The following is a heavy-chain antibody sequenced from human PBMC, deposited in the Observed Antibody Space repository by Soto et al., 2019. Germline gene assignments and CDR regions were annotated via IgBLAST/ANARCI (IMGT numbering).Heavy chain of an antibody. J-gene: IGHJ4*02. CDR3: ARDVGSSWYFTFDY. Sequence: QVQLVESGGGVVQPGRSLRLSCAASGFTFSSYAMHWVRQAPGKGLEWVAVISYDGSNKYYADSVKGRFTISRDNSKNTLYLQMNSLRAEDTAVYYCARDVGSSWYFTFDYWGQGTLVTVSS. D-gene: IGHD6-13*01. CDR2: ISYDGSNK. CDR1: GFTFSSYA. V-gene: IGHV3-30-3*01.